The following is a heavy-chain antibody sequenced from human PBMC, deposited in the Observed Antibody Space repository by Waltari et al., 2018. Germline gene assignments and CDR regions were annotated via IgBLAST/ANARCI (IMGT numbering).Heavy chain of an antibody. Sequence: QVPLVQSGAEVKKPGASVKVSCKASGYTFTGYYIQWVRRAPGQGLEWMGRMNPNSGDTNYAQKFQCRVTLTRDTYINTAYIELSSLKSDDTAVYYCARDLGSDYGNRDYWGQGTLVTVPS. V-gene: IGHV1-2*06. J-gene: IGHJ4*02. D-gene: IGHD4-17*01. CDR2: MNPNSGDT. CDR1: GYTFTGYY. CDR3: ARDLGSDYGNRDY.